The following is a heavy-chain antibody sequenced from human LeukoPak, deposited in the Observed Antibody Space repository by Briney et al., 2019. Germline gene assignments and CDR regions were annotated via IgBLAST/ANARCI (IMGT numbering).Heavy chain of an antibody. Sequence: GESLQISCQGSGYSFTSYCIGWVRQMPGKGLEWMGIIYPGDSDTRYSPSFQGQVTISADKSISTAYLQWSSLKASDTAMYYCARLFRGVVVAATPGVWFDPWGQGTLVTVSS. D-gene: IGHD2-15*01. CDR1: GYSFTSYC. CDR2: IYPGDSDT. J-gene: IGHJ5*02. CDR3: ARLFRGVVVAATPGVWFDP. V-gene: IGHV5-51*01.